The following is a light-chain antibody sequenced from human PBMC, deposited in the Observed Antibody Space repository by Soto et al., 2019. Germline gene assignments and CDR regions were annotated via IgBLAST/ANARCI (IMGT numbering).Light chain of an antibody. J-gene: IGLJ3*02. Sequence: QSALTQPRSVSGSPGQSVTISCTGTSSDIGGYNYVSWYQQHPGKAPKLMIYDVIKRPSGVPDRFSGSKSGTSASLAISGLQSEDEADYYCSTWDDRLTGWVFGGGTKLTVL. V-gene: IGLV2-11*01. CDR3: STWDDRLTGWV. CDR2: DVI. CDR1: SSDIGGYNY.